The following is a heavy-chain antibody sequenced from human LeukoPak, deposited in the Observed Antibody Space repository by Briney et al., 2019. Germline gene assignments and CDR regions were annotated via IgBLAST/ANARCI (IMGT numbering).Heavy chain of an antibody. CDR2: INPRFGSS. CDR3: AAAPIEMQQRGFDY. Sequence: ASVKVSCKASGYTFTSYYIHWVRQAPGQGLEWMGIINPRFGSSRYAQKFQGRVTITRDMSTSTAYMELSSLSPEDTAVYYCAAAPIEMQQRGFDYWGQGTLVTVSS. CDR1: GYTFTSYY. J-gene: IGHJ4*02. D-gene: IGHD5-24*01. V-gene: IGHV1-46*01.